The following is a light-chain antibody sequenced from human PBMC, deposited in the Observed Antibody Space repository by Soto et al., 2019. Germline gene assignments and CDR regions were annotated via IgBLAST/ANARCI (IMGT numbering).Light chain of an antibody. Sequence: EIVLTQSPGALSLSPDERATLSCRASQSVSSTYLAWYQQKPGQAPRLLIYGSSRRATGIPDRFSGSGSGTDFTLTISRLEPEDFAVYYCQQYVSSLLTFGGGTKVQIK. V-gene: IGKV3-20*01. J-gene: IGKJ4*01. CDR2: GSS. CDR3: QQYVSSLLT. CDR1: QSVSSTY.